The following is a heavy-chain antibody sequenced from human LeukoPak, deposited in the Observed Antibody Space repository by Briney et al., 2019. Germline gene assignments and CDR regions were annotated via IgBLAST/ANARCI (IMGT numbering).Heavy chain of an antibody. CDR2: ISGSGGST. CDR3: AKVLRVRGVINY. CDR1: GFTFSSYG. V-gene: IGHV3-23*01. J-gene: IGHJ4*02. Sequence: GGSLRLSCAASGFTFSSYGMSWVRQAPGKGLEWVSAISGSGGSTCYADSVKGRFTISRDNSKNTLYLQMNSLRAEDTAVYYCAKVLRVRGVINYWGQGTLVTVSS. D-gene: IGHD3-10*01.